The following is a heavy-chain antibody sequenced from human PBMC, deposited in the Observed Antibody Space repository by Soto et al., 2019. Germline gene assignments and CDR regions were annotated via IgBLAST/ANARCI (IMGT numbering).Heavy chain of an antibody. CDR2: IIPIFGTA. J-gene: IGHJ4*02. CDR3: ASLYCSSTSCYTLRPFDY. V-gene: IGHV1-69*06. Sequence: SVKVSCKASGGTFSSYAISWVRQAPGQGLEWMGGIIPIFGTANYAQKFQGRVTITADKSTSTAYMELSSLRSEDTAVYYCASLYCSSTSCYTLRPFDYWGQGTLVTVSS. CDR1: GGTFSSYA. D-gene: IGHD2-2*02.